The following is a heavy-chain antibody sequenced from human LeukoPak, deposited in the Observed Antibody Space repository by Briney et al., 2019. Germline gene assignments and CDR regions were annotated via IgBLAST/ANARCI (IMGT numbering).Heavy chain of an antibody. J-gene: IGHJ5*02. CDR1: GGSISYYY. D-gene: IGHD3-9*01. CDR2: IYYTGST. Sequence: KSSQTLYMTWTVSGGSISYYYWTWIRQSTWKGLDWIGQIYYTGSTYYHPSLKRRVTKSVGTSRKQFCLNLTSVTAADASVHYFVTGGTYNDILSYDPQGQGTRVTVSS. V-gene: IGHV4-59*01. CDR3: VTGGTYNDILSYDP.